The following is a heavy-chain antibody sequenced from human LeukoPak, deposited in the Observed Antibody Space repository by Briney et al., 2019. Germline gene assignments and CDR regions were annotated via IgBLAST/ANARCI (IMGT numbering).Heavy chain of an antibody. J-gene: IGHJ3*02. CDR2: IGIADDT. V-gene: IGHV3-13*01. CDR3: VRGGIQVSGIDAFDI. Sequence: GGSLRLSCAASGFTFRNYDMHWVRQFPGRGLEWVSAIGIADDTHYPDTVKGRFTISRENAENSLYLQMNSLRDGDTAVYYCVRGGIQVSGIDAFDIWGQGTMVTVSS. D-gene: IGHD5/OR15-5a*01. CDR1: GFTFRNYD.